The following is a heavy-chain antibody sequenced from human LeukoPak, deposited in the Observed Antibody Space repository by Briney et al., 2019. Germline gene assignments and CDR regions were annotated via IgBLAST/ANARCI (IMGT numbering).Heavy chain of an antibody. D-gene: IGHD6-19*01. CDR1: GFAFSSYS. CDR3: AKDSSGWCDAFDI. CDR2: ITASGTAM. Sequence: GGSLRLSCAASGFAFSSYSMNWVRQAPGKGLEWVSHITASGTAMFYADSVKGRFTISRDNAKNSLYLQMNSLRDEDTAVYYCAKDSSGWCDAFDIWGQGTMVTVSS. J-gene: IGHJ3*02. V-gene: IGHV3-48*02.